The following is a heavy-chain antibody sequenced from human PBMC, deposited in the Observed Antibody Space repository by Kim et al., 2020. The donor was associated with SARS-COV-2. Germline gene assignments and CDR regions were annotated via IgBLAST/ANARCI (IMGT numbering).Heavy chain of an antibody. CDR1: GYTFTSYG. CDR3: ARVDYDSSGYPYYYYYYGMDV. V-gene: IGHV1-18*01. J-gene: IGHJ6*02. D-gene: IGHD3-22*01. CDR2: ISAYNGNT. Sequence: ASVKVSCKASGYTFTSYGISWVRQAPGQGLEWMGWISAYNGNTNYAQKLQGRVTMTTDTSTSTAYMELRSLRSDDTAVYYCARVDYDSSGYPYYYYYYGMDVWGQGTTVTVSS.